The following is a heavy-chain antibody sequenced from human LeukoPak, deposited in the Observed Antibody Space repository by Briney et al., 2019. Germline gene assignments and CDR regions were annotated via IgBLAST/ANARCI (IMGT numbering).Heavy chain of an antibody. J-gene: IGHJ6*02. V-gene: IGHV4-34*01. D-gene: IGHD2-21*02. CDR2: INHSGST. CDR3: ARGRDLDA. Sequence: PSETLSLTCAVYGGSFSGYYWSWVRQPPRKGREWIGGINHSGSTHYNPPLTSRVTISVAPSNNQFSPKLSSVTAADTAVYYCARGRDLDAWGQGTTVTVSS. CDR1: GGSFSGYY.